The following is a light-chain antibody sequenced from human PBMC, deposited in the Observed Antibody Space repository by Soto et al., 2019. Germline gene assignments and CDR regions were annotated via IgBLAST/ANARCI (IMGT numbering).Light chain of an antibody. V-gene: IGKV3-15*01. J-gene: IGKJ4*01. CDR2: DAS. CDR1: QSVNRN. CDR3: QQYNNWPLT. Sequence: EIVMTQSPATLSVSPGERATLSCRASQSVNRNLAWYEQKPGQTPRLLIYDASSRATGIPARFSGSGSGTDFTLTISSLQSEAFAVYYCQQYNNWPLTFGVGTNVEIK.